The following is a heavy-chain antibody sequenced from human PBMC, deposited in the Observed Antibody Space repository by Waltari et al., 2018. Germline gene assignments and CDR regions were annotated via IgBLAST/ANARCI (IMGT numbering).Heavy chain of an antibody. V-gene: IGHV1-46*01. J-gene: IGHJ5*02. D-gene: IGHD3-16*02. CDR3: ARGGPRWEDIWGSYRSKYNWFDP. CDR2: INPSGGST. CDR1: GYTFTSYY. Sequence: QVQLVQSGAEVKKPGASVKVSCKASGYTFTSYYMHWVRQAPGQGLEWMGIINPSGGSTSYAQKFQGRVTMTRDTSTSTVYMELSSLRSEDTAVYYCARGGPRWEDIWGSYRSKYNWFDPWGQGTLVTVSS.